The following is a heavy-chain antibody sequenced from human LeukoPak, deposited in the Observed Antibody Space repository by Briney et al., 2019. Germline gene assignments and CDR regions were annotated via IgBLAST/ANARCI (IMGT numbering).Heavy chain of an antibody. CDR2: ISPGNSNP. J-gene: IGHJ6*02. CDR1: GYTFTIYW. D-gene: IGHD5-18*01. V-gene: IGHV5-51*01. Sequence: PGESLKISCKGSGYTFTIYWIGWVRQLPGKGLEWMGIISPGNSNPRYSPSFQGQVTISADKSISTAYLQWSSLKASDTAMYYCASLAYSYRNYYGVDLWGQGTTVTVSS. CDR3: ASLAYSYRNYYGVDL.